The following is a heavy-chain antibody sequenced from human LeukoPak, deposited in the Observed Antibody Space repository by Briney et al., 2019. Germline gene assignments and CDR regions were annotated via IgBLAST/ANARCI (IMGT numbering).Heavy chain of an antibody. CDR1: GFTFSSYA. CDR2: ISGSGGST. V-gene: IGHV3-23*01. D-gene: IGHD6-19*01. Sequence: PGGSLRLSCAASGFTFSSYAMSWVRQAPGKGLEWVSAISGSGGSTYYADSVKGRFTISRDNAKNSLYLQMNSLRAEDTAVYYCARMIAVAGPYYFDYWGQGTLVTVSS. CDR3: ARMIAVAGPYYFDY. J-gene: IGHJ4*02.